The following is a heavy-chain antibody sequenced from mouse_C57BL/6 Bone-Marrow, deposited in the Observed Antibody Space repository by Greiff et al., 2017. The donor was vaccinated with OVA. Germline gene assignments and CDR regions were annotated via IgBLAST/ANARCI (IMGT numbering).Heavy chain of an antibody. Sequence: VQLQQSGAELARPGASVKLSCKASGYTFTSYGISWVKQRTGQGLEWIGEIYPRSGNTYYNEKFKGKATLTADKSSSTAYMQLRSLTSEDSAVYFCARWGWCPWFAYWGQGTLVTVSA. J-gene: IGHJ3*01. CDR3: ARWGWCPWFAY. D-gene: IGHD1-1*02. CDR2: IYPRSGNT. CDR1: GYTFTSYG. V-gene: IGHV1-81*01.